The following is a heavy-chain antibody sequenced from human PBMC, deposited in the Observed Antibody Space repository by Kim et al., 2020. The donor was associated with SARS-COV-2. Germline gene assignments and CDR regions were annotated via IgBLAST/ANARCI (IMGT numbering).Heavy chain of an antibody. Sequence: YYNPSLKSRVTISVDTSKKQFSLKLNSVTTADTAVYYCARPMTSGWYGFDYWGQGTLVTVSS. V-gene: IGHV4-39*01. CDR3: ARPMTSGWYGFDY. J-gene: IGHJ4*02. D-gene: IGHD6-19*01.